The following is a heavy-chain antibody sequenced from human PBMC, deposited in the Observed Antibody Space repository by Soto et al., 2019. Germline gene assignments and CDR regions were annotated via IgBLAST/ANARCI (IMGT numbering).Heavy chain of an antibody. D-gene: IGHD5-18*01. CDR3: AKGAWHTAMVIYHYYYGMDV. CDR1: GFTFSSYG. Sequence: GGSLRLSCAASGFTFSSYGMHWVRQAPGKGLEWVAVISYDGSNKYYADSVKGRFTISRDNSKNTLYLQMNSLRAEDTAVYYCAKGAWHTAMVIYHYYYGMDVWGQGTTVTVSS. J-gene: IGHJ6*02. V-gene: IGHV3-30*18. CDR2: ISYDGSNK.